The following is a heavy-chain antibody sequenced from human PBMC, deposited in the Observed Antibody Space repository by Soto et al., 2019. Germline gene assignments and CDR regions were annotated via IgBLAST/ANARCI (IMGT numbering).Heavy chain of an antibody. CDR2: IYWDDDK. Sequence: QITLKESGPTLVKPTQTLTLTCTFSGFSLSTSGVGVGWIRQPPGKALEWLALIYWDDDKRYSPSLKSRLTIPKDPPKNQVALPITNRDLVDTATYYCAHPPAAAGFFAPWGQGPLVPLSS. CDR3: AHPPAAAGFFAP. CDR1: GFSLSTSGVG. D-gene: IGHD6-13*01. V-gene: IGHV2-5*02. J-gene: IGHJ5*02.